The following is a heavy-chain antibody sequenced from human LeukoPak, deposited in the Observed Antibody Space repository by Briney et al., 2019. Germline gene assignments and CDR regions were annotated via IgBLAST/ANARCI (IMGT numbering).Heavy chain of an antibody. CDR3: ARVAGTGHY. CDR2: ISSSGSSI. J-gene: IGHJ4*02. D-gene: IGHD6-19*01. Sequence: GGSLRLSCAASGFTFSSSEMTWVRQAPGKGLEWVSYISSSGSSIYYADSVKGRFTISRDNAKNSLYLQMNSLRAEDTAVYYCARVAGTGHYWGQGTLVTVSS. CDR1: GFTFSSSE. V-gene: IGHV3-48*03.